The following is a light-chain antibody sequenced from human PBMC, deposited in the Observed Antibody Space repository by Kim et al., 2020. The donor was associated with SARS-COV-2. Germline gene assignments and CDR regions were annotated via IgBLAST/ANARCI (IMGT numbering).Light chain of an antibody. J-gene: IGKJ1*01. CDR3: QKYSSYST. CDR2: AAS. V-gene: IGKV1-5*01. CDR1: QSISSS. Sequence: DIQMTQSPSTLSASVGDRVTITCRASQSISSSLAWYQQKPGEAPELLIYAASTLERGVPSRFSGTGSGTEFTLTISSLHSEDLATYYCQKYSSYSTFGEGTKVEIK.